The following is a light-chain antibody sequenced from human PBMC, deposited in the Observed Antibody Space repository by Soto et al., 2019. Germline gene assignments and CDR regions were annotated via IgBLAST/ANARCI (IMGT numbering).Light chain of an antibody. CDR3: QSRSNWPPVLT. Sequence: EIVLTQSPGTLSLSPGERATLSCRASQSGTSSYLAWYQQKPGQAPRLLMYGVSSRATGIPDRFSGSGSGTDFTLTISRLEPEDFAVYYCQSRSNWPPVLTFGGGTKVDIK. CDR2: GVS. V-gene: IGKV3D-20*02. CDR1: QSGTSSY. J-gene: IGKJ4*01.